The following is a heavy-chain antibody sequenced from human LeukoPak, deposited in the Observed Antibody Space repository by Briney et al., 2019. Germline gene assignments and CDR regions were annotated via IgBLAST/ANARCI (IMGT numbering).Heavy chain of an antibody. CDR2: ISYSGST. CDR3: ARGYSSGFLDY. D-gene: IGHD6-19*01. CDR1: GCSISSYC. J-gene: IGHJ4*02. V-gene: IGHV4-59*01. Sequence: PSETLSLTCTVSGCSISSYCWSWIRQPPGKGLEWIGYISYSGSTNYNPSLKSRVTISQATSKNQFSLKLSSVTAADTAVYYCARGYSSGFLDYWGPGTLVTVSS.